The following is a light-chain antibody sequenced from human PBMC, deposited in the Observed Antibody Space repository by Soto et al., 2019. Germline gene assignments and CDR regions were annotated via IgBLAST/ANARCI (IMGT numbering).Light chain of an antibody. CDR3: SSYTITNTYV. CDR1: SSDVGSFNR. J-gene: IGLJ1*01. CDR2: EVS. Sequence: QSVLTQPPSVSGSPGQSVAISCTGTSSDVGSFNRVSWYQQPPGTAPKLIISEVSNRPSGVPDRFSGSKSGNTASLTISGLQAEDEADYYCSSYTITNTYVFGTGTKVTV. V-gene: IGLV2-18*02.